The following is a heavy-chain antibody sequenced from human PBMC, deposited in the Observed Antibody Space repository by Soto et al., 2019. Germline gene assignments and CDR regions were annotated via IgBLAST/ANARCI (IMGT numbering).Heavy chain of an antibody. J-gene: IGHJ4*02. V-gene: IGHV4-61*01. CDR2: IYYSGST. D-gene: IGHD3-22*01. Sequence: QVQLQESGPGLVKPSETLSLTCTVSGGSVSSGSYYWSWIRQPPVKGLEWIGYIYYSGSTNYNPCLKSRVAISVDTSKKQFSLKRSSVTAAYTAVYYCARGSYDSSGYYLVYWGQGTLVTVSS. CDR3: ARGSYDSSGYYLVY. CDR1: GGSVSSGSYY.